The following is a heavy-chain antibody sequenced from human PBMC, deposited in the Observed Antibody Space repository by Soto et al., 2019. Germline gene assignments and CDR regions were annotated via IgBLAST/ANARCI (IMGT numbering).Heavy chain of an antibody. Sequence: PSETLSLTCAVYGGSFIGYYWSWSRQPPGKGLEWIGEINHSGSTNYNPSLKSRVTISVDTSKNQFSLKLSSVTAADTAVYYCARGRRVVRGVQRSWFDPWGQGTLVTVSS. CDR1: GGSFIGYY. J-gene: IGHJ5*02. V-gene: IGHV4-34*01. CDR2: INHSGST. D-gene: IGHD3-10*01. CDR3: ARGRRVVRGVQRSWFDP.